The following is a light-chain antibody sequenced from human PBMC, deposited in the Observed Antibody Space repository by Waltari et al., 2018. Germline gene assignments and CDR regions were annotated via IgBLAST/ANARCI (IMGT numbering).Light chain of an antibody. V-gene: IGLV3-21*02. Sequence: SYVLTQPPSVSVAPGQPARLTCEGNNIGSKSVHWYQQKPGQAPVLVVFNDSDRPSGIPERVSGSNSGNTATLTISSVEAGDEADFYCQVWDSSSDHRVFGGGTKLTVL. CDR3: QVWDSSSDHRV. J-gene: IGLJ3*02. CDR2: NDS. CDR1: NIGSKS.